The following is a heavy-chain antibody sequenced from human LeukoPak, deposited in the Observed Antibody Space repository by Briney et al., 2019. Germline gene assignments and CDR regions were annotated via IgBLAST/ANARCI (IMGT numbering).Heavy chain of an antibody. CDR2: IYYSGST. CDR3: ARRHYYDSSGYYYY. D-gene: IGHD3-22*01. V-gene: IGHV4-39*01. CDR1: GGSISSSSYH. J-gene: IGHJ4*02. Sequence: SETLSLTCTVSGGSISSSSYHWGWIRQPPGKGLEWIGSIYYSGSTYSNPSLKSRVTISVDTSKNQFPLKLSSVTAADTAVYYCARRHYYDSSGYYYYWGQGTLVTVSS.